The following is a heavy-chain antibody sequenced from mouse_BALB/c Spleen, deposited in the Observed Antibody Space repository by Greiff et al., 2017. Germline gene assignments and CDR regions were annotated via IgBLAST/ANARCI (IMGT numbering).Heavy chain of an antibody. CDR1: GFTFTDYY. CDR3: ARRKDYAMDY. CDR2: IRNKANGYTT. V-gene: IGHV7-3*02. Sequence: DVKLVESGGGLVQPGGSLRLSCATSGFTFTDYYMSWVRQPPGKAPEWLGFIRNKANGYTTEYSASVKGRFTISRDNSQSILYLQMNTLRAEDSATYYCARRKDYAMDYWGQGTSVTVSS. J-gene: IGHJ4*01.